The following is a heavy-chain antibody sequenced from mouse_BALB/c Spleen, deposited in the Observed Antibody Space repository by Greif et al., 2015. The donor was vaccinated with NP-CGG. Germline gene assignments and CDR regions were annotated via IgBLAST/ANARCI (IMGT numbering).Heavy chain of an antibody. CDR1: GYSFTGYF. J-gene: IGHJ1*01. Sequence: EVQLQQSGPELVKPGASVKISCKASGYSFTGYFMNWVMQGHGKSLEWIGRINPYNGDTFYNQKFKGKATLTVDKSSSTAHMELRSLASEDSAVYYCARNFITTASPWYFDVWGAGTTVTVSS. D-gene: IGHD1-1*01. V-gene: IGHV1-20*02. CDR2: INPYNGDT. CDR3: ARNFITTASPWYFDV.